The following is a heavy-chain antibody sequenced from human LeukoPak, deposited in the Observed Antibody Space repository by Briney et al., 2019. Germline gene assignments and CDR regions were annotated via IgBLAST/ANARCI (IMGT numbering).Heavy chain of an antibody. CDR3: ARVPVYGSGSFQDYYYYGMDV. D-gene: IGHD3-10*01. J-gene: IGHJ6*02. Sequence: PSETLSLTCTVSGGSISSYYWSWIRQPPGKGLEWIGYIYYSGSTNYNPSLKSRVTISVDTSKDQFSLKLSSVTAADTAVYYCARVPVYGSGSFQDYYYYGMDVWGQGTTVTVSS. CDR2: IYYSGST. V-gene: IGHV4-59*01. CDR1: GGSISSYY.